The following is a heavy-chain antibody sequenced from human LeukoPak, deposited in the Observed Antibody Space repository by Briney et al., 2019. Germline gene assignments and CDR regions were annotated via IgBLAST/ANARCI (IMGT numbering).Heavy chain of an antibody. CDR2: IYYSGST. Sequence: SETLSLTCTVSGGSISSHYWSWIRQPPGKGLEWIGYIYYSGSTNYNPSLKSRVTISVDTSKNQFSLKLSSVTAADTAVYYCARASMYRGYFDYWGQGTLDTVSS. CDR1: GGSISSHY. D-gene: IGHD2-2*01. CDR3: ARASMYRGYFDY. J-gene: IGHJ4*02. V-gene: IGHV4-59*11.